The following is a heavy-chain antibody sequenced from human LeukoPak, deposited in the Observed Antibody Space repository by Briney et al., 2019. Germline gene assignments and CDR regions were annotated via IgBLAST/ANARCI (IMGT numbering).Heavy chain of an antibody. J-gene: IGHJ2*01. V-gene: IGHV4-31*03. CDR3: ARATDGGNWMGWYFDL. CDR1: GDSISRGGYY. CDR2: IYCSGIT. D-gene: IGHD4-23*01. Sequence: SETLSLTCTVSGDSISRGGYYWTWIRQHPGKGLEWIGYIYCSGITYYNASLRSRVTLSVDTSRNQFSLKLSSVTAADTAVYYCARATDGGNWMGWYFDLWGRGTLATVSS.